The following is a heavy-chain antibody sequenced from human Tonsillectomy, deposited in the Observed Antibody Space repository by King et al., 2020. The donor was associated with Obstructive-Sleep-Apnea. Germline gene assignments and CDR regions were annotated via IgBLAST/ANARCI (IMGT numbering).Heavy chain of an antibody. D-gene: IGHD5-12*01. Sequence: LQLQESGPGLVKPSETLSLTCTVSGGSMSSSFYYWDWIRQPPGKGLEWIGSVYHSGNSYYNSSLKSRVTISVDTSKKQFSLKLTSVSAADTAVYYCARGRRDSGYDLYSFDYWGQGTLVTVSS. V-gene: IGHV4-39*07. CDR1: GGSMSSSFYY. J-gene: IGHJ4*02. CDR3: ARGRRDSGYDLYSFDY. CDR2: VYHSGNS.